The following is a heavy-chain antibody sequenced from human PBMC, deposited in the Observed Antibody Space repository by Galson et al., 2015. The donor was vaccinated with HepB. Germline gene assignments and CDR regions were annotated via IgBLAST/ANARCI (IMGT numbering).Heavy chain of an antibody. D-gene: IGHD6-19*01. CDR1: GGSISSYY. CDR2: IYYSGST. J-gene: IGHJ5*02. Sequence: SETLSLTCTVSGGSISSYYWSWIRQPPGKGLEWIGYIYYSGSTNYNPSLKSRVTISVDTSKNQFSLKLSSVTAADTAVYYCARLRSGISGWSFRGEDNWFDPWGQGTLVTVSS. CDR3: ARLRSGISGWSFRGEDNWFDP. V-gene: IGHV4-59*08.